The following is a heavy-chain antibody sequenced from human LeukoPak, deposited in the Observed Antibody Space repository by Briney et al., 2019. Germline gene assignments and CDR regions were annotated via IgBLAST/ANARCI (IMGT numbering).Heavy chain of an antibody. CDR3: ARDRVVDDAFDI. Sequence: ASVKVSCKAAGYTFTGYYMHWVRQAPGQGLEWMGRINPNSGGTNYAQEFQGRVTMTRDTSISTAYMELIRLRSDDTAVYYCARDRVVDDAFDIWGQGTMVTVSS. D-gene: IGHD2-15*01. CDR1: GYTFTGYY. CDR2: INPNSGGT. V-gene: IGHV1-2*06. J-gene: IGHJ3*02.